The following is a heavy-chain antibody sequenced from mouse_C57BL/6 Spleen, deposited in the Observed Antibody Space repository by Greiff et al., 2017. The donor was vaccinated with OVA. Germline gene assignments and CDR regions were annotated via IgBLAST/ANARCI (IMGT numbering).Heavy chain of an antibody. J-gene: IGHJ3*01. CDR1: GYAFTNYL. CDR2: INPGSGGT. V-gene: IGHV1-54*01. CDR3: ARNYDRGFFAY. D-gene: IGHD2-4*01. Sequence: QVQLQQSGAELVRPGPSVKVSCKASGYAFTNYLIEWVKQRPGQGLEWIGVINPGSGGTNYNEKFKGKATLTADKSSSTAYMQLSSLTSEDSAVYFCARNYDRGFFAYWGQGTLVTVSA.